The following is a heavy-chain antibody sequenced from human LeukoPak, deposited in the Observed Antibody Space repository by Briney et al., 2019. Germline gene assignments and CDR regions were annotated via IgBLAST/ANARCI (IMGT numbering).Heavy chain of an antibody. CDR2: ISASGGIT. CDR1: GFTFSSYA. D-gene: IGHD2-21*02. CDR3: AREGGGDRRGAFDI. J-gene: IGHJ3*02. V-gene: IGHV3-23*01. Sequence: PGGSLRLSCVASGFTFSSYAMSCVREAPGKGLEWVSGISASGGITDYADSVKGRFTISRDNSKNTLYLQMNSLRAEDTAVYYCAREGGGDRRGAFDIWGQGTMVTVSS.